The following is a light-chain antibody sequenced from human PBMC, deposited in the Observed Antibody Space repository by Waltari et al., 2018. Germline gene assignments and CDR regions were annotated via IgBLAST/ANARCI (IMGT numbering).Light chain of an antibody. CDR2: DAS. CDR1: QSVSSY. CDR3: QQRSNWPYT. Sequence: EIVLPQSSDTLSLSPGERATLSCSPSQSVSSYLAWYQQKPGQAPSLLIYDASNRVTGSPARCSGSSSATEVSTTISSIEPEDFAAYYCQQRSNWPYTFGQGTKLEIK. V-gene: IGKV3-11*01. J-gene: IGKJ2*01.